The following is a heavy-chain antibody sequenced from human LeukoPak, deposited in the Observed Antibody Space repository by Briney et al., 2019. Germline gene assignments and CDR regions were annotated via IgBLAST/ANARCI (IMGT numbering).Heavy chain of an antibody. CDR2: INHSGST. D-gene: IGHD3-9*01. CDR3: ARSFFGPLHNKPNYDIMTGWRGYYYYMDV. Sequence: SETLSLTCAVYGGSFSGYYWSWIRQPPGKGLEWIGEINHSGSTNYNPSLKSRVTISVDTSKNQFSLKLSSVTAADTAVYYCARSFFGPLHNKPNYDIMTGWRGYYYYMDVWGKGTTVTISS. V-gene: IGHV4-34*01. CDR1: GGSFSGYY. J-gene: IGHJ6*03.